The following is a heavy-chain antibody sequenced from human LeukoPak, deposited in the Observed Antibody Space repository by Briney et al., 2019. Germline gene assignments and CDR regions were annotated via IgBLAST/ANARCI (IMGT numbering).Heavy chain of an antibody. D-gene: IGHD3-16*01. CDR1: GLTFSSYG. J-gene: IGHJ4*02. CDR3: ARDRIMITCGGGRSGGLFDY. V-gene: IGHV3-23*01. CDR2: LSGSGGST. Sequence: PGGSLRLSCAASGLTFSSYGMNWVRQAPGKGLEWVSALSGSGGSTYYADSVKGRFTISRDNSKNSLFLQMNSLRAEDPAVYYCARDRIMITCGGGRSGGLFDYWGQGTLVTVSS.